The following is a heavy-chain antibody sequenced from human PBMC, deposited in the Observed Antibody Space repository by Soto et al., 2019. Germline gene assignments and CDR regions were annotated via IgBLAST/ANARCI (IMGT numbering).Heavy chain of an antibody. D-gene: IGHD1-1*01. CDR3: ARDQLEGNWFDP. CDR2: IYHSGST. J-gene: IGHJ5*02. CDR1: GVSISSGGYS. Sequence: QLQLQESGSGLVRPSQTLSLTCAVSGVSISSGGYSWNWIRQPPGKGLEWIGYIYHSGSTLYNPSLKSRVTISVDKSKNQCSLKLSSVTAADTAVYYCARDQLEGNWFDPWGQGTLVTVSS. V-gene: IGHV4-30-2*01.